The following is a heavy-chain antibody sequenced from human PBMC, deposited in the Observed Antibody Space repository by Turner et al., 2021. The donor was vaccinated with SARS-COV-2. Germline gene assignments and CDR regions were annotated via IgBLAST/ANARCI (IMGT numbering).Heavy chain of an antibody. D-gene: IGHD2-2*02. J-gene: IGHJ4*02. Sequence: VQLVQYAAGVKRPGASVTVSYKDSGYTFTRYATHWVRQAPGQRIEWMGWMNAGNGKTKNSQKFHGRITITSDTTASTTYMELISLRSEDTAVYDWASDVRYWSSTSCYTGSHFDYWGQGTLVTVSS. CDR2: MNAGNGKT. CDR1: GYTFTRYA. V-gene: IGHV1-3*01. CDR3: ASDVRYWSSTSCYTGSHFDY.